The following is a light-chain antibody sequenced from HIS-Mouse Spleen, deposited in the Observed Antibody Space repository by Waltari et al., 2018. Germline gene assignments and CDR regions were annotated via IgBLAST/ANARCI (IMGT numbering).Light chain of an antibody. J-gene: IGLJ1*01. Sequence: QSALTQPPSVSGSPGQSVTISCTGTSSDVGSYNRVSWYQRPPGTAPKLMIYEVSNRPSGVPDRFSGSKSGNTASLTISGLQAEDEADYYCSSYTSSSTVFGTGTKVTVL. V-gene: IGLV2-18*02. CDR3: SSYTSSSTV. CDR2: EVS. CDR1: SSDVGSYNR.